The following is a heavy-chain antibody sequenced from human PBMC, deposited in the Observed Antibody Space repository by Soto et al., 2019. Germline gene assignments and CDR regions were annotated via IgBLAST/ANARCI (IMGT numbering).Heavy chain of an antibody. Sequence: ASVKVSCTASGYTFTSYHMHWVRQATGQGLEWMGWMNPNSGNTGYAQKFQGRVTMTRNTSISTAYMELSSLRAEDTAVYYCSSTRRDGYNNYYYYYGMDAWGQGTTVTVSS. D-gene: IGHD5-12*01. CDR3: SSTRRDGYNNYYYYYGMDA. CDR1: GYTFTSYH. J-gene: IGHJ6*02. CDR2: MNPNSGNT. V-gene: IGHV1-8*02.